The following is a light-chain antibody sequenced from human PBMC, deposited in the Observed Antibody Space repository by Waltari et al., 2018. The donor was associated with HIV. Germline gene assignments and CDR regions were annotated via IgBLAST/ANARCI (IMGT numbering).Light chain of an antibody. CDR3: SSFTRRNNVI. CDR1: SSDVGASNF. V-gene: IGLV2-14*01. Sequence: QSALTQPASVSESPGQSLTISCTGTSSDVGASNFVSWYQQHPGKVPELIIFEVSNRPSGISGRFSGSKSGNTASLTISGLRAEDEADYYCSSFTRRNNVIFGGGTKLTVL. J-gene: IGLJ2*01. CDR2: EVS.